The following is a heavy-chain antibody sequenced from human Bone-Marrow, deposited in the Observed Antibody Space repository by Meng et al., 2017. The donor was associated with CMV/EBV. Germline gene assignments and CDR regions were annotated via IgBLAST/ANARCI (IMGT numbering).Heavy chain of an antibody. CDR3: ARPTSSDYGGNSYSWDY. Sequence: GGSLRLSCSASGFTFSSYSMNWVRQAPGEGLEWVSSISGSTSYKYYADSVKGRFTISRDNAKKSLYLQMNSLRAEDTAVYYCARPTSSDYGGNSYSWDYWGQGTLVTVSS. V-gene: IGHV3-21*01. D-gene: IGHD4-23*01. J-gene: IGHJ4*02. CDR2: ISGSTSYK. CDR1: GFTFSSYS.